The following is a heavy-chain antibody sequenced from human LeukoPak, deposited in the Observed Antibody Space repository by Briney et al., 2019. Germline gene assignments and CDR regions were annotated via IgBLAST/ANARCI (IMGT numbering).Heavy chain of an antibody. J-gene: IGHJ4*02. CDR2: IYYSGST. CDR3: VRHSSGPGFDY. CDR1: GGSISSSSYY. D-gene: IGHD6-19*01. V-gene: IGHV4-39*01. Sequence: PSETLSLTCTVSGGSISSSSYYWGWIRQPPGKGLEWIGSIYYSGSTYYNPSLKSRVTISVDTSKNQFSLKLSSVTAADTAIYYCVRHSSGPGFDYWGQGTLVTVSS.